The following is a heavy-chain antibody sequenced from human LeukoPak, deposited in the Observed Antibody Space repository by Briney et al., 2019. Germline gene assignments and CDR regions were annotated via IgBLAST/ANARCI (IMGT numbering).Heavy chain of an antibody. CDR2: IYYSGVT. J-gene: IGHJ5*02. D-gene: IGHD6-13*01. Sequence: KPSETLSLTCTVSGASISSYYWTWIRQPPGKGLEWIGYIYYSGVTKYNPSLKSRVTISVDTSKNQFSLKLSSVTAADTAVYYCARVGDSSWSNNWFDPWGQGTLVTVSS. CDR1: GASISSYY. V-gene: IGHV4-59*08. CDR3: ARVGDSSWSNNWFDP.